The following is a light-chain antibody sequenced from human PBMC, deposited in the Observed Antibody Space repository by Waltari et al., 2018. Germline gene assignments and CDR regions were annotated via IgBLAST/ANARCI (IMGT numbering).Light chain of an antibody. CDR1: SSDAGGYNY. V-gene: IGLV2-11*01. CDR2: DVS. CDR3: CSYGGTYSWV. J-gene: IGLJ3*02. Sequence: QSALTQPRSVSGSPGQSVTISCTGTSSDAGGYNYVSWYQQHPGQAPKLMIYDVSKRPSGVPDRFSGSKSGNTASLTISGLQAEDEADYYCCSYGGTYSWVFGGGTKLTVL.